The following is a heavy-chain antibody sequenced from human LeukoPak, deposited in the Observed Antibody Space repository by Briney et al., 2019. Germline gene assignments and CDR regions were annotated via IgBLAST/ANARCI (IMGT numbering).Heavy chain of an antibody. D-gene: IGHD5-18*01. CDR1: GGSISSSSVY. J-gene: IGHJ4*02. Sequence: SETLSLTCTVSGGSISSSSVYWSWIRQPPGKGLEWIGEINHSGSTNYNPSLKSRVTISVDTSKNQFSLKLSSVTAADTAVYYCARGKRGYSYGYLYWGQGTLVTVSS. CDR2: INHSGST. CDR3: ARGKRGYSYGYLY. V-gene: IGHV4-39*07.